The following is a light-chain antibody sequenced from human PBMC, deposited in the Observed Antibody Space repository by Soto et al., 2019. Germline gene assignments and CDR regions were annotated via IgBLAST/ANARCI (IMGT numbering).Light chain of an antibody. CDR2: KAS. J-gene: IGKJ4*01. CDR1: QSISVW. V-gene: IGKV1-5*03. Sequence: DIQMTQSPSTLSASVGDRVTITCRTSQSISVWLAWYQHNPGKAPNLLIYKASSLQSGVPSRFSGGGSGTEFTLTISSLQPDDFATYYCQQYNIYWGLTFGGGTKVEIK. CDR3: QQYNIYWGLT.